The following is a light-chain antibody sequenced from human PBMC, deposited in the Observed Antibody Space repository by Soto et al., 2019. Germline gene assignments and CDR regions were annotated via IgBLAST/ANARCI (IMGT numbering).Light chain of an antibody. CDR1: QSVSSSY. J-gene: IGKJ1*01. CDR3: QQYGSSLET. Sequence: EIVLTQSPGPLSLSPGERATLSCRASQSVSSSYLAWYQQKPGQAHRLLIYGASSRATGIPDRFSGSGSGTDFTLTISRLEPEDVAVYYCQQYGSSLETFGLGTKVEVK. V-gene: IGKV3-20*01. CDR2: GAS.